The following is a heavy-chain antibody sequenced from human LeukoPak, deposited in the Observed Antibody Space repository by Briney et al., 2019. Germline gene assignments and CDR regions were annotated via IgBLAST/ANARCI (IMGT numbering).Heavy chain of an antibody. D-gene: IGHD4-17*01. CDR3: ARDYGDIPPDWYYDL. Sequence: SETLSLTCTVSGGSISSSYWSWIRQPPGKGPEWIGYIYYTGSTTYNPSLKSRVTISVDTSKNQFSLKLRSVTAADTAVYYCARDYGDIPPDWYYDLWGRGTLVTVSS. J-gene: IGHJ2*01. CDR1: GGSISSSY. V-gene: IGHV4-59*01. CDR2: IYYTGST.